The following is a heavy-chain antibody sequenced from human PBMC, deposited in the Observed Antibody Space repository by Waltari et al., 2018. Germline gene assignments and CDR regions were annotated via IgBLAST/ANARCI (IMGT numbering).Heavy chain of an antibody. CDR1: GGSISSYY. Sequence: QVQLQESGPGLVKPSETLSLTCTVSGGSISSYYWSWIRQPPGKGLEWIGYIYYSGSTNYNPSIKSRVTISVDTSKNQCSLKLSSVTAADTAVYYCARVAVPAARLYYYYGMDVWGQGTTVTVSS. V-gene: IGHV4-59*01. CDR2: IYYSGST. D-gene: IGHD2-2*01. J-gene: IGHJ6*02. CDR3: ARVAVPAARLYYYYGMDV.